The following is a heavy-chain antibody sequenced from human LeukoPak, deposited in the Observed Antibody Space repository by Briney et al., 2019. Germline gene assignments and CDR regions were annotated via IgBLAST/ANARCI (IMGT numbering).Heavy chain of an antibody. Sequence: ASVKVSCKASGYTFTSYFMHWVRQAPGQGLERMGIINPSGGSTNYAQKFQGRVTMTRDMSTNTVHMELSSLRSDDTAVYYCARGSAGEGGYSVEGEYFQHWGQGTLVTVSS. CDR1: GYTFTSYF. CDR2: INPSGGST. V-gene: IGHV1-46*01. D-gene: IGHD5-24*01. CDR3: ARGSAGEGGYSVEGEYFQH. J-gene: IGHJ1*01.